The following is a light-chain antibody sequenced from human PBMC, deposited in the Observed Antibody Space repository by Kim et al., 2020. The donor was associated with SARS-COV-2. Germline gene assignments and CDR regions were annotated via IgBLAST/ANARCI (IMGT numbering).Light chain of an antibody. CDR3: QAWDSSTAVV. CDR1: KLGDKY. V-gene: IGLV3-1*01. J-gene: IGLJ1*01. Sequence: SYELTQPPSVSVSPGQTASITCSGDKLGDKYACWYQQKPGQSPVLVIYQDSKRPSGIPERFPGSNSGNTATLTISGTQAMDEADYYCQAWDSSTAVVFGTGTKVTVL. CDR2: QDS.